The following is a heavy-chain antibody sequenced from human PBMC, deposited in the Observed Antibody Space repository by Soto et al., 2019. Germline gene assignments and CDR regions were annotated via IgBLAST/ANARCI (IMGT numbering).Heavy chain of an antibody. D-gene: IGHD6-19*01. CDR3: ARGGYSGGWDN. CDR2: IIAIFGAA. Sequence: QVQLVQSGAEVKKPGSSVKVSCKASGGTFSNFAVSWVRQAPGQGLEWMGGIIAIFGAAHYPQQFQGRVTITTDESTATAYMELSSLRPEDTAVYYCARGGYSGGWDNWGQGTLITVSS. CDR1: GGTFSNFA. V-gene: IGHV1-69*01. J-gene: IGHJ4*02.